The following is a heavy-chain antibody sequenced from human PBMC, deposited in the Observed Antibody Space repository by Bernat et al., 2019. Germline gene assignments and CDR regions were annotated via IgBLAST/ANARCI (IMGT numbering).Heavy chain of an antibody. V-gene: IGHV3-7*04. Sequence: EVQLVESGGGLVQPGGSLRLSCAASGFTFSNYWMDWVRQAPGKGLEWVANIKGDGSEKYYVDSVKGRFIIPRDNAKNSLYLQMNSLRAEDTAVYFCARDRQYSSTLNDYWGQGTLVTVSS. D-gene: IGHD6-13*01. CDR2: IKGDGSEK. CDR1: GFTFSNYW. J-gene: IGHJ4*02. CDR3: ARDRQYSSTLNDY.